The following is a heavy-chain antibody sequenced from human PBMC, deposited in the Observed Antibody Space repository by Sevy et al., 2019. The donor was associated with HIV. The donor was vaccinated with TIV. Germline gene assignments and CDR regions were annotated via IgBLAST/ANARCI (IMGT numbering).Heavy chain of an antibody. V-gene: IGHV3-23*01. Sequence: GGSLRLSCAASGFTFSSYAMSWVRQAPGKGLEWVSAISGSGGSTYYADSVKGRFTISRDNSKNTLYLKMNSLRAEDTAVYYCAKDKVGATTSDAFDIWGQGTMVTVSS. CDR2: ISGSGGST. J-gene: IGHJ3*02. CDR3: AKDKVGATTSDAFDI. D-gene: IGHD1-26*01. CDR1: GFTFSSYA.